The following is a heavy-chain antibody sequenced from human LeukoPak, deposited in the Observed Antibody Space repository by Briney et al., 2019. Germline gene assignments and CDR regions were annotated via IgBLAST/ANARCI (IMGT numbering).Heavy chain of an antibody. CDR3: ASIYSGYDPYYYYGMDV. CDR1: GFTFSSYA. J-gene: IGHJ6*02. D-gene: IGHD5-12*01. Sequence: GRSLRLSCAASGFTFSSYAMHWVRQAPGKGLEWVAVISYDGSNKYYADSVKGRFTISRDNSKNTLYLQMNSLRAEDTAVYYCASIYSGYDPYYYYGMDVWGQGTTVTVSS. V-gene: IGHV3-30-3*01. CDR2: ISYDGSNK.